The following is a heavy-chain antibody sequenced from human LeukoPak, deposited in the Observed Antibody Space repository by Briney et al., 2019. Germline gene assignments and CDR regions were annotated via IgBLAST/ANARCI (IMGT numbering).Heavy chain of an antibody. J-gene: IGHJ4*02. V-gene: IGHV3-33*01. CDR1: GLTFSSYG. Sequence: GGSLILSCAASGLTFSSYGFHWVRQAPGKGLEWVAVIWYHGSYKYDPDSVKGRFTISRDDSKTTLYLQMNSLRAEDTAVYYCARDFSLQLFDYWGQGTLVTVFS. CDR3: ARDFSLQLFDY. D-gene: IGHD1-1*01. CDR2: IWYHGSYK.